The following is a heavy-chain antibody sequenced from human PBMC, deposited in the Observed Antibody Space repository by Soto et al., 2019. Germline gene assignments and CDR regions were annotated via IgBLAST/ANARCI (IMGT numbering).Heavy chain of an antibody. CDR3: TSTIFGVVIPGGYYYGMDV. D-gene: IGHD3-3*01. CDR2: IRSKVYGGTT. V-gene: IGHV3-49*03. Sequence: GGSLRLSCTASGFTFGDYAMSWFRQAPGKGLEWVGFIRSKVYGGTTEYAASVKGRFTISRDDSKSIAYLQMNSLKTEDTAVYYCTSTIFGVVIPGGYYYGMDVWGQGTTVTVS. J-gene: IGHJ6*02. CDR1: GFTFGDYA.